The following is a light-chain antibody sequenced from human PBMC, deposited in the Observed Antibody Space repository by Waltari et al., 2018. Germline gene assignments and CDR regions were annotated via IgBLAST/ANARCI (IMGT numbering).Light chain of an antibody. CDR2: DVN. CDR3: NSYKSDSSGV. J-gene: IGLJ3*02. V-gene: IGLV2-14*03. Sequence: QPALTQPASVSGPPGQSITISCTGTSSDIGRYNYVFWYQQHTGKSPKLWIYDVNNRPSGVSDRFSGSKSANTASLTISGLRAEDEADYYCNSYKSDSSGVFGGGTRLTVL. CDR1: SSDIGRYNY.